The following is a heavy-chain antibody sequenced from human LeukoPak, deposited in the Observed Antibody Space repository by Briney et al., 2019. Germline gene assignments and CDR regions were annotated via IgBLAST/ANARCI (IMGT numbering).Heavy chain of an antibody. CDR1: GFSFSTYE. CDR2: ISTGGSLI. Sequence: GGSLSLSCAASGFSFSTYEMNWVRQAPGKGLEWISYISTGGSLIYYADSVKGRFTISRDNAKNSLYLQMNSLRAEDTAVYYCARDDYYDNSGYCDYWGQGTLVTASS. CDR3: ARDDYYDNSGYCDY. J-gene: IGHJ4*02. D-gene: IGHD3-22*01. V-gene: IGHV3-48*03.